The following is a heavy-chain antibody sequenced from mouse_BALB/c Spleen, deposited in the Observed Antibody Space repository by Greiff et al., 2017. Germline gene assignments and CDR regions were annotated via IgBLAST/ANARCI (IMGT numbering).Heavy chain of an antibody. CDR1: GFSFTSNG. Sequence: QVHVKQSGPGLVQPSQTLSISCTVSGFSFTSNGVHWVRQSPGKGLEWLGVIWIGGSTDYNAAFISRLSISKDNSKSQVFFKMNSLQADDTAIYYCARNRGYGNYAQFAYWGQGTLVTVSA. CDR2: IWIGGST. D-gene: IGHD2-10*02. CDR3: ARNRGYGNYAQFAY. J-gene: IGHJ3*01. V-gene: IGHV2-4-1*01.